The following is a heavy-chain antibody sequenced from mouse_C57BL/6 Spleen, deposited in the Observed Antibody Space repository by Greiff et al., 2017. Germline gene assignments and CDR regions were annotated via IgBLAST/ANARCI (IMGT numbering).Heavy chain of an antibody. J-gene: IGHJ1*03. CDR2: IHPNSGST. D-gene: IGHD1-1*01. CDR1: GYTFTSYW. V-gene: IGHV1-64*01. Sequence: QVQLQQPGAELVKPGASVKLSCKASGYTFTSYWMHWVKQRPGQGLEWIGMIHPNSGSTNYNEKFKSKDTLTVDKSSSTAYMQLSSLTSEDSAVYYCAKDYGSLWYFDVGGTGTTVTVSS. CDR3: AKDYGSLWYFDV.